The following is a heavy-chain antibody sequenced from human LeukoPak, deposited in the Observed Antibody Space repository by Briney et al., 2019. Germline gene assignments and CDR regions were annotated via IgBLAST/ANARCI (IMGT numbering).Heavy chain of an antibody. CDR1: GGTFSSYA. V-gene: IGHV1-69*06. CDR3: ARGTRPYYYYGMDV. D-gene: IGHD1-1*01. J-gene: IGHJ6*04. CDR2: IIPIFGTA. Sequence: SVKVSCKASGGTFSSYAISWVRQAPGQGLEWMGGIIPIFGTANYAQKFQGRVTITADKSTSTAYMELSSLRSGDTAVYYCARGTRPYYYYGMDVWGKGTTVTVSS.